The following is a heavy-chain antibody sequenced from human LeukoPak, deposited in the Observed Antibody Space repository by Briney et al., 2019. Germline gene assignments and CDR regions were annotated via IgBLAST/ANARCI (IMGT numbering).Heavy chain of an antibody. Sequence: GASVKVSCKASGGTFSRHAISWVRQAPGQGLEWMGGIIPIFGTANYAQKFQGRVTITTDEYTSTAFMELSSLRSEDTAIYYCARHKRGDGYNWVDYWGHGTLVTVSS. D-gene: IGHD5-24*01. J-gene: IGHJ4*01. CDR1: GGTFSRHA. CDR3: ARHKRGDGYNWVDY. CDR2: IIPIFGTA. V-gene: IGHV1-69*05.